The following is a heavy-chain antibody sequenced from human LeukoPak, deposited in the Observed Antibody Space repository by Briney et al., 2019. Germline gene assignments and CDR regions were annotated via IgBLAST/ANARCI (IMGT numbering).Heavy chain of an antibody. D-gene: IGHD4-23*01. V-gene: IGHV1-46*01. J-gene: IGHJ4*02. CDR3: ARDDYGGHGDY. CDR1: GYTFTSYY. CDR2: INPSGGST. Sequence: ASVKVSCKASGYTFTSYYMHWVRQAPGQGLEWTGIINPSGGSTSYAQKFQGRVTMTRDTSTSTVYMELSSLRSEDTAVYYCARDDYGGHGDYWGQGTLVTVSS.